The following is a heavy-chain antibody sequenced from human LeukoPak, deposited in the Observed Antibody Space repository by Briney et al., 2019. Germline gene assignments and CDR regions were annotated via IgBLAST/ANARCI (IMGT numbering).Heavy chain of an antibody. D-gene: IGHD6-19*01. CDR1: GGSISGYY. J-gene: IGHJ4*02. Sequence: PSETLSLICTVSGGSISGYYWSWIRQPPGKGLEWIAYIHYSGSTNYNPPLKSRLTISVDTSKNQLSLKLNSVTDADTAVYYCARHGHNVGCPLDSCGQGTLVSVSS. CDR3: ARHGHNVGCPLDS. V-gene: IGHV4-59*08. CDR2: IHYSGST.